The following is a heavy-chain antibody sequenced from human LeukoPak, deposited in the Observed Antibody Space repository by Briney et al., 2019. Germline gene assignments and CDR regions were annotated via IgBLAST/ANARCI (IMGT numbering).Heavy chain of an antibody. J-gene: IGHJ6*02. CDR2: ISYDGSIQ. Sequence: GRSLRLSFSASGFTVSSEVMPSVRQAPGKGLEWVAVISYDGSIQYYSDSVKGRFTVSRDNSQDTLYLQMNSLRAEDTAVYYCARDQRPSSAYYYAMDVWGQGTTVTVSS. V-gene: IGHV3-30*01. CDR1: GFTVSSEV. CDR3: ARDQRPSSAYYYAMDV.